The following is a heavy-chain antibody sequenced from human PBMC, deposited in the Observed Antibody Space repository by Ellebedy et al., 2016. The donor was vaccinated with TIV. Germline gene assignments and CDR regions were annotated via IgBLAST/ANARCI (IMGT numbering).Heavy chain of an antibody. V-gene: IGHV3-48*01. CDR1: GFTFSSYG. D-gene: IGHD2-2*01. CDR3: ARDAMLWIFDS. Sequence: PGGSLRLSCAASGFTFSSYGMNWVRQAPGKGLEWVSYISNSDTIYYADSVRGRFTISRDKAKKSVYLQMNSLRVEDKAIYYCARDAMLWIFDSWGQGTLVTVSS. CDR2: ISNSDTI. J-gene: IGHJ4*02.